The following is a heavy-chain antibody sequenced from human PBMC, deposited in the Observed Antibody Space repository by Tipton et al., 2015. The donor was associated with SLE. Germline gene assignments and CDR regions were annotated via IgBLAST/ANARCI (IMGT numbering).Heavy chain of an antibody. CDR1: GYTFTNYG. CDR3: ARDPIGRGSFDY. V-gene: IGHV1-18*01. J-gene: IGHJ4*02. Sequence: QLVQSGAEVKKPEASVRVSCKTSGYTFTNYGISWVRQAPGQGLEWMGWISTYNGDRDYAQRFQGRVTMTTDTSTTTAYMELKSLRSDDTAVYYCARDPIGRGSFDYWGQGTLVTVSS. D-gene: IGHD5-12*01. CDR2: ISTYNGDR.